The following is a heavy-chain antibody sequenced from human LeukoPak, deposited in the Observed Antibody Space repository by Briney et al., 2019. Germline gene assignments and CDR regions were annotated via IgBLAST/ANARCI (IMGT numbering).Heavy chain of an antibody. V-gene: IGHV3-9*01. CDR2: ISWDNARI. CDR1: GFNFEDYD. D-gene: IGHD3-10*02. CDR3: AKDEPYVSLWSAGWFDP. J-gene: IGHJ5*02. Sequence: SLRLSCAASGFNFEDYDMHWVRQVPGKGLEWVSGISWDNARIGYAKSVKGRFTISRDNSKNTLYLQMNSLRAEDTAVYYCAKDEPYVSLWSAGWFDPWGQGTLVTVSS.